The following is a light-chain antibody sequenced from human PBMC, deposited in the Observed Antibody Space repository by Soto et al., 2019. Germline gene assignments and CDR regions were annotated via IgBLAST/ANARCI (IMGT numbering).Light chain of an antibody. CDR1: SSDVGSYNL. CDR3: CSYAGSSTSVV. J-gene: IGLJ2*01. CDR2: EGS. V-gene: IGLV2-23*01. Sequence: QSALTQPASVSGSPGQSITISCTGTSSDVGSYNLVSWYQQHPGKAPKLMIYEGSKRPSGVSNRFSGSKSGNMASLTISGLQAEDEADYYCCSYAGSSTSVVFGGGTKLTVL.